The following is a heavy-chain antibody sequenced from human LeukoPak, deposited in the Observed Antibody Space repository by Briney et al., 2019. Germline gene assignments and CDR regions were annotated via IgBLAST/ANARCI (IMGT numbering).Heavy chain of an antibody. CDR3: TTGNP. Sequence: GGSLRLSCATSGFTFTAASXXXXRQAPGKGLEWXGLIRSKVENETTEYAAPVXGXXXXSRDDSKATLYLEMKSLKVDDTGVYYCTTGNPWGQGTLVTV. CDR1: GFTFTAAS. CDR2: IRSKVENETT. V-gene: IGHV3-15*05. J-gene: IGHJ1*01.